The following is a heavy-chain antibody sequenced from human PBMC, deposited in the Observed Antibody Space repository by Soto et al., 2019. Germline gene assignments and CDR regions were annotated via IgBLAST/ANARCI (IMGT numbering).Heavy chain of an antibody. CDR3: ARDGVLFRAGFDS. CDR2: ISTSGTST. V-gene: IGHV3-11*01. J-gene: IGHJ4*02. Sequence: QVQLVESGGGLVKPGGSLRLSCAVSGFTFSNYYMACIRQAPGKGLEWVSYISTSGTSTFYADSVKDRFTISRDNAENSLFLQMDSLRVEDTAVYFCARDGVLFRAGFDSWGQGTLVTVAS. CDR1: GFTFSNYY. D-gene: IGHD3-3*01.